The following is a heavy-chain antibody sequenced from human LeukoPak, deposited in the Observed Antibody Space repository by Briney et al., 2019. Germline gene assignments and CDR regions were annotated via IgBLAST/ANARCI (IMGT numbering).Heavy chain of an antibody. D-gene: IGHD2-21*02. J-gene: IGHJ4*02. CDR2: IYSGGGT. CDR1: GFTVSSNY. CDR3: ARDLRVVTVRDY. Sequence: GGSLRLSCAVSGFTVSSNYMSWVRQAPGKGLEWVSVIYSGGGTYYADSVKGRFTISRDNSKNTLYLQMNSLRVEDTAVYYCARDLRVVTVRDYWGQGTLVTVSS. V-gene: IGHV3-53*01.